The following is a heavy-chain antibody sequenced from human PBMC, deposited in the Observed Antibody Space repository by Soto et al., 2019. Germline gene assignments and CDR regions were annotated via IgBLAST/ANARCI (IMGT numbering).Heavy chain of an antibody. Sequence: GGSLRLSCAASGIPVSSNYMTWVRQAPGKGLEWVSVLHSGGDTYYANSVKGRFTISRHDSTNTLFLQMNSLTPEDTAVYYCARDPNIVATRRDVYYYYGMDVWGQGTTVTVSS. V-gene: IGHV3-53*04. CDR2: LHSGGDT. CDR3: ARDPNIVATRRDVYYYYGMDV. CDR1: GIPVSSNY. D-gene: IGHD5-12*01. J-gene: IGHJ6*02.